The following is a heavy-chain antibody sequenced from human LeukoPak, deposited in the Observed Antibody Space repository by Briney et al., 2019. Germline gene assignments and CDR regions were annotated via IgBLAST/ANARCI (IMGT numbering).Heavy chain of an antibody. D-gene: IGHD3-10*01. J-gene: IGHJ4*02. V-gene: IGHV5-51*01. CDR3: ARLGTYWSNYYFEY. Sequence: GASLQISCQGSGYSFTTYWIGWVRQMPGKGLECMGIIYPGDSDTRYSPSFQGRVTISADKSINTAYLQWSSLKASDTAMYYCARLGTYWSNYYFEYWGQGTLVTVSS. CDR2: IYPGDSDT. CDR1: GYSFTTYW.